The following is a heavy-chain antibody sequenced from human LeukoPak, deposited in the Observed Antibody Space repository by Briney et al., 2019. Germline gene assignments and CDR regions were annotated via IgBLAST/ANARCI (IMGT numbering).Heavy chain of an antibody. CDR1: GYSITSGYY. D-gene: IGHD3-16*01. CDR2: IYHSGST. J-gene: IGHJ5*02. CDR3: ARASDDWGSDPFVVDP. Sequence: PSETLSLTCAVSGYSITSGYYWGWIRQPPGKGLEWIGSIYHSGSTSYNPSLKSRVTISLDTSKNQFSLKLSSVTAADTAVYYCARASDDWGSDPFVVDPWGQGTLVTVSS. V-gene: IGHV4-38-2*01.